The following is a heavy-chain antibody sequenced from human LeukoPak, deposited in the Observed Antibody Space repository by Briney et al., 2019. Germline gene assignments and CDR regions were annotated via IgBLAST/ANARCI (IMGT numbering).Heavy chain of an antibody. J-gene: IGHJ4*02. CDR1: RFAFSSFR. CDR2: INQDGREK. V-gene: IGHV3-7*04. D-gene: IGHD6-19*01. CDR3: TRGSGWYPDY. Sequence: GGSLRLSCAASRFAFSSFRMSWVRQVPGKGLEWVANINQDGREKNYVDSVKGRFTIFRDNAKNSLYLQMNSLRVEDTAVFYCTRGSGWYPDYWGQGTLVTVSS.